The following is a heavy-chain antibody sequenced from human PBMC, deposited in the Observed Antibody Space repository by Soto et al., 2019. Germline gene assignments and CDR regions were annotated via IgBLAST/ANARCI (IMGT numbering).Heavy chain of an antibody. D-gene: IGHD3-3*01. CDR2: VLAYNGDT. Sequence: GPEVKKPGASVKVSCKTSGYSFTSYGMSWVRQAPGQGLEWMGWVLAYNGDTNYAQKLQGRVTMTTDTSTTTAYMELRSLRSDDTAVYYCAKFWSGYLPDDWGQGTLVIVSS. V-gene: IGHV1-18*01. J-gene: IGHJ4*02. CDR1: GYSFTSYG. CDR3: AKFWSGYLPDD.